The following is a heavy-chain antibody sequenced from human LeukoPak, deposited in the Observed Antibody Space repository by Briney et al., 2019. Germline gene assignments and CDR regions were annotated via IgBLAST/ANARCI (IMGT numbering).Heavy chain of an antibody. V-gene: IGHV1-69*13. J-gene: IGHJ6*02. Sequence: GASVKVSCKASGGTFSSYAISWVRQAPGQGLEWMGGIIPIFGTANYAQKFQGRVTITADESTSTAYMELSSLRSEDTAVYYCASRDYYYYGMDVWGQGTTVTVSS. CDR1: GGTFSSYA. CDR2: IIPIFGTA. CDR3: ASRDYYYYGMDV.